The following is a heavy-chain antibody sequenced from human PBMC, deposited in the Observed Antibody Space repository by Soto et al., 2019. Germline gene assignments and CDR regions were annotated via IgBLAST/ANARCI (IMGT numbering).Heavy chain of an antibody. D-gene: IGHD2-15*01. Sequence: QLQLQESGPGLVKPSETLSLTCTVSGGSFISSTYYWGWIRQPPGRGLEYIGTIYYSGSTFYNPSLKSRVTISVDTSKNQSSLKLTSVTAADTAVYYCARQPGYCSGGSCYHYWYFDLWGRGTLVTVSS. CDR3: ARQPGYCSGGSCYHYWYFDL. CDR2: IYYSGST. CDR1: GGSFISSTYY. V-gene: IGHV4-39*01. J-gene: IGHJ2*01.